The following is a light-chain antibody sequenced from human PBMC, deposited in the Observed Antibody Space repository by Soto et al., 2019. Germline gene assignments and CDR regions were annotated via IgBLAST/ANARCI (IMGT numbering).Light chain of an antibody. V-gene: IGLV2-14*03. CDR1: SNDIGGYNY. J-gene: IGLJ2*01. CDR2: DVI. CDR3: NSYTSSSIVI. Sequence: QSVLTQPASVSGSPGQSITISCIGTSNDIGGYNYVSWFQQYPGKAPKILIYDVINRPSGVSNRFSGSKSGNTASLTISGLQAEDEADYYCNSYTSSSIVIFGGGTKVTVL.